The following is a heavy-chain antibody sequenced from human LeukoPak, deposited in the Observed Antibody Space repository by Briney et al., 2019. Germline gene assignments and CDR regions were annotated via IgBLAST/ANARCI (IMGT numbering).Heavy chain of an antibody. D-gene: IGHD5-24*01. CDR3: ARTRDGYNSYYYYYMDV. CDR1: GVSISSSSYY. Sequence: SETLSLTCTVSGVSISSSSYYWGWIRRPPGKGLEWIGSIYYSGSTYYNPSLKSRVTISVDTSKNQFSLKLSSVTAADTAVYYCARTRDGYNSYYYYYMDVWGKGTTVTVSS. J-gene: IGHJ6*03. CDR2: IYYSGST. V-gene: IGHV4-39*07.